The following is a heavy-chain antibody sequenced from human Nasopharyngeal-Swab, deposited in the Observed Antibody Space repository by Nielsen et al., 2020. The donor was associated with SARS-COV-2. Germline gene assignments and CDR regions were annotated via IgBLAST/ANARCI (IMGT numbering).Heavy chain of an antibody. D-gene: IGHD3-9*01. J-gene: IGHJ6*02. CDR3: ARDRYDILTGYYPPPYYGMDV. V-gene: IGHV1-69*13. CDR2: IIPIFGTA. Sequence: SVKVSCKASGGTFSSYAISWVRQAPGQGPEGMGGIIPIFGTANYAQKFQVRVTITADESTSTAYMELSSLRSEDTAVYYCARDRYDILTGYYPPPYYGMDVWGQGTTVTVSS. CDR1: GGTFSSYA.